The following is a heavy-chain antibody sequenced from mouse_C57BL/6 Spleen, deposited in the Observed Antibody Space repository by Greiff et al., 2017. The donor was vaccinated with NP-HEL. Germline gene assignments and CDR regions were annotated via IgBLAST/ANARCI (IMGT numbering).Heavy chain of an antibody. CDR2: ISTGGSYT. CDR3: ARQRDWEDAMDY. V-gene: IGHV5-6*01. CDR1: GFTFSSYG. Sequence: EVQLVESGGDLVKPGGSLKLSCAASGFTFSSYGMSWVRQTPDKRLEWVATISTGGSYTYYPDNVKGRFTITRDNAKNTLYLQMSSLKSEDTAMYYCARQRDWEDAMDYWGQGTSVTVSS. J-gene: IGHJ4*01. D-gene: IGHD4-1*01.